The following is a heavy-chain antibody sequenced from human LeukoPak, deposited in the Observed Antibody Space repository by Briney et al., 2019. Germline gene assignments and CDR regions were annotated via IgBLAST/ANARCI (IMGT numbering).Heavy chain of an antibody. CDR1: GFTFSSYA. V-gene: IGHV3-23*01. Sequence: PGGSLRLSCAASGFTFSSYAMSWVRQAPGKGLEWVSAISGSGGSTYYADSVKGRFTISRDNSKNTLYLQMNSLRAEDTAVYYCVRGPSYGARCDYLDHWGQGALVTVSS. CDR3: VRGPSYGARCDYLDH. CDR2: ISGSGGST. D-gene: IGHD4/OR15-4a*01. J-gene: IGHJ4*02.